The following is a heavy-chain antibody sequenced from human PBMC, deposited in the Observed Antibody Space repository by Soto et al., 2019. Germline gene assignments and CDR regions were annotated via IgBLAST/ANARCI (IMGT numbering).Heavy chain of an antibody. D-gene: IGHD1-26*01. Sequence: GSSLRLSCAASGFTFSSYAMSWVRQAAGKGLEWVSAISGSGASTYYADSVKGRFTISRDNAKNTLYLQMSSLRAEDTAVYYCVKDRAYSGSYLFDYWGQGTLVTVSS. V-gene: IGHV3-23*01. CDR3: VKDRAYSGSYLFDY. CDR2: ISGSGAST. CDR1: GFTFSSYA. J-gene: IGHJ4*02.